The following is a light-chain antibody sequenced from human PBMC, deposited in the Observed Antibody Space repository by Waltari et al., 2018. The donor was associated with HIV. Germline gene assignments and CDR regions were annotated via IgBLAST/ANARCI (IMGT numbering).Light chain of an antibody. CDR2: GAS. CDR3: HQRSNWPIT. V-gene: IGKV3-11*01. Sequence: DIVLTHSPRTLTLSPGDRAPLSCSASQSVSNYLAWYQQKPGQAPRLLIYGASSRATGIPARFSGSGSGTDFTLTISSLEPGDFGVYYCHQRSNWPITFGQGTRLEIK. CDR1: QSVSNY. J-gene: IGKJ5*01.